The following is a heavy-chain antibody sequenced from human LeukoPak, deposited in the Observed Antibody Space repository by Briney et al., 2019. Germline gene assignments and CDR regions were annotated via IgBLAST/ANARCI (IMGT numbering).Heavy chain of an antibody. Sequence: PGGSLRLSCGASGFTVSTNYMSWVRQAPGKGLEWVSVIYSGGSTYYADSVKGRFTISRHNSENTLYLQMNSLRAEDTAVYYCARGMTNPFDYWGQGTLVTISS. J-gene: IGHJ4*02. D-gene: IGHD4-17*01. CDR3: ARGMTNPFDY. CDR1: GFTVSTNY. V-gene: IGHV3-53*04. CDR2: IYSGGST.